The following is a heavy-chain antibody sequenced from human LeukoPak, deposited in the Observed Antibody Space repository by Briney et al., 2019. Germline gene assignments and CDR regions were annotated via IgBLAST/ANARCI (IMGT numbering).Heavy chain of an antibody. Sequence: PSETLSLTCTVSGGSISSYYWSWIRQPPGKGLEWIGYIYYSGSTNYNPSLKSRVTISVDTSKNQFSLKLSSVTAADTAVYYCAREGIIAAAGTSFDYWGQGTLVTVSS. CDR3: AREGIIAAAGTSFDY. D-gene: IGHD6-13*01. V-gene: IGHV4-59*01. J-gene: IGHJ4*02. CDR1: GGSISSYY. CDR2: IYYSGST.